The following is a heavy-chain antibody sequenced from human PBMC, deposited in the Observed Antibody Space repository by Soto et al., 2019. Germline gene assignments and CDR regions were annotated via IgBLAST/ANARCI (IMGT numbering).Heavy chain of an antibody. D-gene: IGHD1-26*01. V-gene: IGHV4-31*03. J-gene: IGHJ6*02. CDR3: ARESKGASLQSYGMDV. CDR1: GGSISSSGYY. CDR2: IYYSGST. Sequence: LSLTCTVSGGSISSSGYYWSWIRQHPGKGLEWIGYIYYSGSTYYNPSLKSRVTISVDTSKNQFSLKLSSVTAADTAVYYCARESKGASLQSYGMDVWGQGTTVTVSS.